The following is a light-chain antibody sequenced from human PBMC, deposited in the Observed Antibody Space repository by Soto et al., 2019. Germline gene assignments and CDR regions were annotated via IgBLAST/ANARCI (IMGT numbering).Light chain of an antibody. V-gene: IGKV3-15*01. J-gene: IGKJ5*01. CDR1: QSGSSN. CDR3: QQYNNWPPIT. CDR2: GAS. Sequence: EIVMTQSPATLSVSPGERATLSCRASQSGSSNLAWYQQKPGQAPSLLIYGASTRATRIPARFSGSGSGTEFTLTFSSLQYEDFAVYSCQQYNNWPPITFGQGTRLEI.